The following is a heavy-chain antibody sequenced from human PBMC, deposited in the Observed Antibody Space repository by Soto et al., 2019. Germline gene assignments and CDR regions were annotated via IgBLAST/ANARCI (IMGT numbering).Heavy chain of an antibody. J-gene: IGHJ4*02. CDR1: GVSLTSGNW. CDR2: IFHDGTA. CDR3: ARLVYDTRLNYMYFDF. V-gene: IGHV4-4*02. Sequence: SETLSLTCAVSGVSLTSGNWWTGVRQSPQRGLEYIGEIFHDGTANYYPSFERRVAMSVDTSRNQFSLKLTSVTAADTAVYFCARLVYDTRLNYMYFDFWGPGXLVTVYS. D-gene: IGHD3-10*01.